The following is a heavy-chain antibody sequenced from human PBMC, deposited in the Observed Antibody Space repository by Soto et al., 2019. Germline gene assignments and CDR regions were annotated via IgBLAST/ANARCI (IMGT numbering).Heavy chain of an antibody. D-gene: IGHD2-2*01. CDR3: AKDLYEADTSSPIDF. J-gene: IGHJ4*02. Sequence: PVGSLRLSCEASGFTFSSYAMTWVRQAPGKGLEWVSAISGSGGSAYYADSLKGRFTTSRANSKNTLYLQINSLRAEDTAVYYCAKDLYEADTSSPIDFWGQGTLVTVSS. CDR1: GFTFSSYA. CDR2: ISGSGGSA. V-gene: IGHV3-23*01.